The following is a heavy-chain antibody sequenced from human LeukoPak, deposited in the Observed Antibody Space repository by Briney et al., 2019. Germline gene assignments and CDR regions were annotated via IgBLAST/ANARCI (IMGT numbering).Heavy chain of an antibody. D-gene: IGHD5-18*01. CDR3: ARGGLQLLAPLDY. CDR2: INPSAGST. Sequence: ASVKVSCKASGYTFTSYCMHWVRQAPGQGLEWMGIINPSAGSTSYAQKFQGRVTMTRDTSTSTVYMELSSLRSEDTAVYYCARGGLQLLAPLDYWGQGTLATVS. J-gene: IGHJ4*02. CDR1: GYTFTSYC. V-gene: IGHV1-46*01.